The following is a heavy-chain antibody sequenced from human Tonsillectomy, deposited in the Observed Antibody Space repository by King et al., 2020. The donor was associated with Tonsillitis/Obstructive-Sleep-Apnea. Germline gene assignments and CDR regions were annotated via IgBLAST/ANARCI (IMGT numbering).Heavy chain of an antibody. CDR2: IDHSAST. CDR1: GGSFNDYY. D-gene: IGHD3-3*01. CDR3: AREITTDAFDI. V-gene: IGHV4-34*01. J-gene: IGHJ3*02. Sequence: VQLPQWGAGLLKPSETLSLTCAVYGGSFNDYYWSWIRQPPGKGLGWVGEIDHSASTNYNPSLKSRVTISADTSKTQFSLKLSSVTAADTAIYYCAREITTDAFDIWGQGTMVTVSS.